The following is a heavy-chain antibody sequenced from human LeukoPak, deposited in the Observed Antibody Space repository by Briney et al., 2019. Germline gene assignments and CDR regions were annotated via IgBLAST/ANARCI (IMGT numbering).Heavy chain of an antibody. J-gene: IGHJ4*02. CDR1: GFTFSSYSMN. Sequence: GSLRLSCAASGFTFSSYSMNWVRQAPGKGLEWIGSIYYSGSTYYNPSLKSRVTISVDTSKNQFSLKLSSVTAADTAVYYCASEASGSYYDGGYWGQGTLVTVSS. V-gene: IGHV4-59*05. D-gene: IGHD1-26*01. CDR3: ASEASGSYYDGGY. CDR2: IYYSGST.